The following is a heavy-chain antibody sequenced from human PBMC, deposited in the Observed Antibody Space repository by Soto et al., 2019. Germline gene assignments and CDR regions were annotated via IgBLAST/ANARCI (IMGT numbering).Heavy chain of an antibody. D-gene: IGHD7-27*01. CDR1: GGSFSGYY. V-gene: IGHV4-34*01. J-gene: IGHJ4*02. Sequence: SETLSLTCAVYGGSFSGYYWSWIRQPPGKGLEWIGEINHSGRTNYNPTLKSRVTISVDTSKNQFSLKLSSVTAADTAVYDFAISHEKLGTDDGGYFDYWGQGTLVTVSS. CDR3: AISHEKLGTDDGGYFDY. CDR2: INHSGRT.